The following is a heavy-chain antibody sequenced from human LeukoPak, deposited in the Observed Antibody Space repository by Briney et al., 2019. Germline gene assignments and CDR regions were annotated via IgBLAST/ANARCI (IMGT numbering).Heavy chain of an antibody. CDR2: ISSNGGST. V-gene: IGHV3-64*01. CDR1: GFTFSSYA. Sequence: GGSLRLSCAASGFTFSSYAMHWFRQAPGKGLEYVSAISSNGGSTYYANSVKGRFTISRDNSKNTLYLQMGSLRAEDMAVYYCARSEWELNLYFDYWGQGTLVTVSS. D-gene: IGHD1-26*01. CDR3: ARSEWELNLYFDY. J-gene: IGHJ4*02.